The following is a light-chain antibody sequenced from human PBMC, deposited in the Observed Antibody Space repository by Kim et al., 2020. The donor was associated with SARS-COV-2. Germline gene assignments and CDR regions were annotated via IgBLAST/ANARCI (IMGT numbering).Light chain of an antibody. V-gene: IGKV4-1*01. Sequence: DIVMTQSPDSQAVSLGERATISCKSSQRDLYSSNNNNYLAWYQQKPGQPPKLLLYVASIRESGVPDRFSGSGSGTDFALTISSLQAEDVAVYYCQQYYTTPLTFGGGTKVDIK. CDR2: VAS. J-gene: IGKJ4*01. CDR3: QQYYTTPLT. CDR1: QRDLYSSNNNNY.